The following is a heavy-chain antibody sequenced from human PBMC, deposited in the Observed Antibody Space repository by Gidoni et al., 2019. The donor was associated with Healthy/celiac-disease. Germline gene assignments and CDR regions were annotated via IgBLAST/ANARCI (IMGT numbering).Heavy chain of an antibody. J-gene: IGHJ6*02. V-gene: IGHV3-30*18. CDR2: ISYDGSNK. CDR3: AKSIRVPGIPHGYYYYGMDV. D-gene: IGHD3-10*01. CDR1: GFTFSSYG. Sequence: QVQLVESGGGVVQPGRSLRLSCAASGFTFSSYGMHWVRQAPGKGLEWVAVISYDGSNKYYADSVKGRFTISRDNSKNTLYLQMNSLRAEDTAVYYCAKSIRVPGIPHGYYYYGMDVWGQGTTVTVSS.